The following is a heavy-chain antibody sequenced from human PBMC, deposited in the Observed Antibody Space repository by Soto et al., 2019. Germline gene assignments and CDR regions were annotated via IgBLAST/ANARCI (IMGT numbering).Heavy chain of an antibody. V-gene: IGHV1-3*01. CDR2: INACNGNT. CDR3: ASPYYYDGSGYYGSFDY. J-gene: IGHJ4*02. CDR1: GYTFTSYA. D-gene: IGHD3-22*01. Sequence: EASVKVSCKASGYTFTSYAMHWVRQARGQRLKWMGLINACNGNTKYSQKYKDRVTIPMDTSASTSYMELCSLRSKDTAVYYCASPYYYDGSGYYGSFDYWGQGTLVTVSS.